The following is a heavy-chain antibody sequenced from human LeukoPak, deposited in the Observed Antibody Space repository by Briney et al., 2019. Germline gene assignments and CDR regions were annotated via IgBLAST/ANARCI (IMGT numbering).Heavy chain of an antibody. CDR3: ARESRQWLVLGGVDY. D-gene: IGHD6-19*01. Sequence: GGCLRLSCAASEFTFSSYGMSRVRQAPGKGLEWVSSISGSGGSTQYADSVKGRFTISRDNAKNSLYLQMNSLRAEDTAVYYCARESRQWLVLGGVDYWGQGTLVTVSS. CDR1: EFTFSSYG. V-gene: IGHV3-21*01. CDR2: ISGSGGST. J-gene: IGHJ4*02.